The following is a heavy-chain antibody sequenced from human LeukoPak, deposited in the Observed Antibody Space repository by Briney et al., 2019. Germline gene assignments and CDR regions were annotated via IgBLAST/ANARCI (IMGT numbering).Heavy chain of an antibody. Sequence: GSLRLSCAASGFTFSTYAMSWVRQAPGKGLEWVSAIGHSGHTTYYTDSVKGRFTISRDNSKNTLYLQMNSLRAEDTAVYYCAKAMSGSYTLSDYWSQGTLVTVSS. J-gene: IGHJ4*02. CDR3: AKAMSGSYTLSDY. CDR1: GFTFSTYA. V-gene: IGHV3-23*01. D-gene: IGHD1-26*01. CDR2: IGHSGHTT.